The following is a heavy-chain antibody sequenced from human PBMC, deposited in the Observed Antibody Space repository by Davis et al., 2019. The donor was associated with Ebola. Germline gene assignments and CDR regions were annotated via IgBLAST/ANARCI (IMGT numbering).Heavy chain of an antibody. D-gene: IGHD5-18*01. CDR1: GFTFSGYS. Sequence: GGSLRLSCAASGFTFSGYSMNWVRQAPGKGLEWVSSISTSSTYIYYADSVKGRFTISRDNAKNSLYLQMNSLTAEDSAVYYCARDVRGYSYGSDYWGQGTLVTVSS. V-gene: IGHV3-21*01. J-gene: IGHJ4*02. CDR2: ISTSSTYI. CDR3: ARDVRGYSYGSDY.